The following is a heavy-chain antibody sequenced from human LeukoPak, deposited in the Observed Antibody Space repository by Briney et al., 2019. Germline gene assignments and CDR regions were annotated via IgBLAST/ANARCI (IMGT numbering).Heavy chain of an antibody. Sequence: ASVKVSCKASGYSFTGYYMHWVRQAPGQGLEWMGWINPNSGDTKYAQKFQGRVTMTRDTSISTAYMELTRLRSDDTAVYYCAREGIVGATTAPDAFDIWGQGTMVTVSS. J-gene: IGHJ3*02. CDR2: INPNSGDT. D-gene: IGHD1-26*01. CDR1: GYSFTGYY. V-gene: IGHV1-2*02. CDR3: AREGIVGATTAPDAFDI.